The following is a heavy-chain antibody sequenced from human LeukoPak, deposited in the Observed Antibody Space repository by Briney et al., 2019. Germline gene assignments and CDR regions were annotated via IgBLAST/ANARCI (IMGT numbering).Heavy chain of an antibody. D-gene: IGHD2-2*02. J-gene: IGHJ6*03. CDR2: IIPVLGTA. CDR1: GGTFSSYA. CDR3: ARSAGPVIVPAAIGASGYYYYMDV. V-gene: IGHV1-69*05. Sequence: SVKVSCKAPGGTFSSYAISWVRQAPGQGLEWMGGIIPVLGTANYAQKFQGRVTITTDESTSAAYMELSSLRSEDSAVYYCARSAGPVIVPAAIGASGYYYYMDVWDKGTTVTVSS.